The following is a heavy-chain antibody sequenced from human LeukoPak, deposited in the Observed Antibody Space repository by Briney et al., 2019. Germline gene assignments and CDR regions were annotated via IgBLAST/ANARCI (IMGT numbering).Heavy chain of an antibody. V-gene: IGHV4-39*01. J-gene: IGHJ4*02. CDR1: VGSISISTYY. Sequence: PSETLSVTCTVPVGSISISTYYSGWISQPPGEGLGWLGIIYYSESTYYNPSLKSRVTISVDTPKNQFSLKLSAVTAADTAVYYCARHRGGNHEWELFDYWGQGTLVTVSS. CDR3: ARHRGGNHEWELFDY. CDR2: IYYSEST. D-gene: IGHD1-26*01.